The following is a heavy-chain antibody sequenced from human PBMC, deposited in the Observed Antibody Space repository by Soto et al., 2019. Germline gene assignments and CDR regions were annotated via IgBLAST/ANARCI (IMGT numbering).Heavy chain of an antibody. Sequence: AASVKVSCKASGYTFTSYAMHWVRQAPGQRLEWMGWINAGNGNTKYSQKFQGRVTITRDTSASTAYMEVSSLRSEDTAVYYCARGDYHDIHDDWGQGTLVTVSA. CDR3: ARGDYHDIHDD. D-gene: IGHD3-22*01. CDR2: INAGNGNT. CDR1: GYTFTSYA. J-gene: IGHJ4*02. V-gene: IGHV1-3*01.